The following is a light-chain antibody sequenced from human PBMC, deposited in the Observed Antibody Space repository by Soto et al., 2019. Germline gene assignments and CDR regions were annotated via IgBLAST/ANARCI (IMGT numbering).Light chain of an antibody. CDR1: ESVSTNY. V-gene: IGKV3-20*01. Sequence: EIVLTQSPGTLSLSPGERATLSCRASESVSTNYLAWYQQKPGQAPRHLISGASSRATGIPDRFSGSGSGADFTLTINRLEPEDFAVYYCQQYGSVPLTFGGGTKVEIK. CDR3: QQYGSVPLT. J-gene: IGKJ4*01. CDR2: GAS.